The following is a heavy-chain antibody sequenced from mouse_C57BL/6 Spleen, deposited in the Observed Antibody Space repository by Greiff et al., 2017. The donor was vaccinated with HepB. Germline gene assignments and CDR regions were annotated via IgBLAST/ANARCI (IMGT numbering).Heavy chain of an antibody. Sequence: EVKVEESGPGMVKPSQSLSLTCTVTGYSITSGYDWHWIRHSPGNKLEWMGYISYSGSTNYNPSLKSRISITHDTSKNHFFLKLNSVTTEDTATYYCARGDYGRFFDYWGQGTTLTVSS. CDR2: ISYSGST. CDR3: ARGDYGRFFDY. V-gene: IGHV3-1*01. D-gene: IGHD1-1*01. CDR1: GYSITSGYD. J-gene: IGHJ2*01.